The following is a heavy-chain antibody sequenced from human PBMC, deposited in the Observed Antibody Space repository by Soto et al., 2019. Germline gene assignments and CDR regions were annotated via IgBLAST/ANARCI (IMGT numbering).Heavy chain of an antibody. CDR1: GFTFSSYG. CDR2: ISYDGSNK. J-gene: IGHJ4*02. V-gene: IGHV3-30*18. Sequence: HPGGSLRLSCAASGFTFSSYGMHWVRQAPGKGLEWVAVISYDGSNKYYADSVEGRFTISRDNSKNTLYLQMNSLRAEDTAVYYCAKGPMVDYWGQGTLVTVSS. CDR3: AKGPMVDY. D-gene: IGHD3-10*01.